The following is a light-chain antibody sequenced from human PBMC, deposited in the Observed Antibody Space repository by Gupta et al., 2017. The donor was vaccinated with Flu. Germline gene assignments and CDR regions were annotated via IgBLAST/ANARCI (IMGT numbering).Light chain of an antibody. CDR3: QHKYNWPPFT. V-gene: IGKV3-15*01. CDR2: GAS. J-gene: IGKJ3*01. CDR1: HSVGSD. Sequence: TLVCRSSHSVGSDFVAYQQKPGRPTRLLILGASTSATGIPARFSGSGSATEFTSTINSLQSEDFAVYYCQHKYNWPPFTFGPGTTVDI.